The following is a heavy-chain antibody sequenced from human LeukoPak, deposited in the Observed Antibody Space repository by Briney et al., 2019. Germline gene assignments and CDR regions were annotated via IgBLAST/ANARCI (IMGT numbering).Heavy chain of an antibody. CDR1: GGTFSSYA. J-gene: IGHJ3*02. V-gene: IGHV1-69*01. CDR2: IIPIFGTA. D-gene: IGHD6-13*01. CDR3: ARDRAAVQDAFDI. Sequence: SVKVSCKASGGTFSSYAISWVRQAPGQGLEWMGGIIPIFGTANYAQKFQGRVTITADESTSTAYMELSSLRSEDTAVYYCARDRAAVQDAFDIWGQGTMVTVSS.